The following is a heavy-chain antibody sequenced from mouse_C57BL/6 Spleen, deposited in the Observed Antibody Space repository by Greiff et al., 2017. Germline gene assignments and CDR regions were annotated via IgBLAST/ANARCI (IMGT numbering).Heavy chain of an antibody. Sequence: QVQLKESGAELARPGASVKMSCKASGYTFTSYTMHWVKQRPGQGLEWIGYINPSSGYTKYNQKFKDKATLTADKSSSTAYMQLSSLTSEDSAFYYCARVPYGSSYSYYFDYWGQGTTLTVSS. V-gene: IGHV1-4*01. CDR2: INPSSGYT. CDR1: GYTFTSYT. J-gene: IGHJ2*01. CDR3: ARVPYGSSYSYYFDY. D-gene: IGHD1-1*01.